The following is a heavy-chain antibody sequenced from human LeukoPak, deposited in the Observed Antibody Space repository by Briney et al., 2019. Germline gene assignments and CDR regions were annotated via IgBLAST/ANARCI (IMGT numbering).Heavy chain of an antibody. CDR3: AGNYYGSGSYYSEDRY. Sequence: SETLSLTCTVSGYSISSGYYWGWIRQPPGKGLEWIGSIYHSGSTNYNPSLKSRVTISVDTPKNQFSLKLSSVTAADTAVYYCAGNYYGSGSYYSEDRYWGQGTLVTVSS. D-gene: IGHD3-10*01. CDR2: IYHSGST. V-gene: IGHV4-38-2*02. J-gene: IGHJ4*02. CDR1: GYSISSGYY.